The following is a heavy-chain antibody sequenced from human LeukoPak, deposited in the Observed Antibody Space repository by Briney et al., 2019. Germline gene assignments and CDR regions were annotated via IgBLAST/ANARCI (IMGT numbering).Heavy chain of an antibody. CDR1: GFTFSTYD. V-gene: IGHV3-30*18. CDR3: AKGWSIGWLDY. CDR2: ISSDGSSK. J-gene: IGHJ4*02. Sequence: GRSLRLSCAASGFTFSTYDMHWVRQAPGKGLEWVAIISSDGSSKYYADSVKGRFTISRDNSKNTVYLQMNSLRAEDTAVYFCAKGWSIGWLDYWGQGTLVTVSA. D-gene: IGHD6-19*01.